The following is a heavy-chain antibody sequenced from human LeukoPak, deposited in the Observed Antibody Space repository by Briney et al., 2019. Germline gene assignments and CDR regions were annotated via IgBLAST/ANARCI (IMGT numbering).Heavy chain of an antibody. CDR3: AKSRFYGSGSFHQFEY. CDR2: IIYDGTKE. CDR1: GFTFNKYG. D-gene: IGHD3-10*01. V-gene: IGHV3-30*02. Sequence: GGSLRLSCAASGFTFNKYGIHWVRQAPGKGLEWVAFIIYDGTKEYYVDSVKGRFTISRDNSKNTLYLQMNSLRAEDTAVYYCAKSRFYGSGSFHQFEYWGQGTLVTVSS. J-gene: IGHJ4*02.